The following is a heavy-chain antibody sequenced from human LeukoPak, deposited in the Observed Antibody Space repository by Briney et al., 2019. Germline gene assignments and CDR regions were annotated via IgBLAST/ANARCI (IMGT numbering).Heavy chain of an antibody. V-gene: IGHV3-23*01. J-gene: IGHJ6*02. CDR3: ARDRSYNSYDYAMDV. Sequence: PGGSLRLSCAASGFTFSSYAMSWVRQAPGKGLEWVSAISGSGGSTYYADSVKGHFTVSRDNSKNTLFLQMNSLRAEDTAVYYCARDRSYNSYDYAMDVWGRGTTVTVSS. D-gene: IGHD1-1*01. CDR2: ISGSGGST. CDR1: GFTFSSYA.